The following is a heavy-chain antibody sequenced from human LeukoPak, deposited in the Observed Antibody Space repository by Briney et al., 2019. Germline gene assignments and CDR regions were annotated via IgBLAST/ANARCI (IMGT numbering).Heavy chain of an antibody. CDR2: INHSGST. Sequence: SETLSLTCAVYGGSFSGYYWSWIRQPPGKGLEWIGVINHSGSTNYNPSLKSRVTISVDTSKNQFSLKLSSVTAADTAVYYCARLPPYYYDSPRFGFDYWGQGTLVTVSS. J-gene: IGHJ4*02. V-gene: IGHV4-34*01. D-gene: IGHD3-22*01. CDR3: ARLPPYYYDSPRFGFDY. CDR1: GGSFSGYY.